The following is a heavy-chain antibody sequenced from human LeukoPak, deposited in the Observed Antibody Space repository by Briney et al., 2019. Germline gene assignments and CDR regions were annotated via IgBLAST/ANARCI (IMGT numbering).Heavy chain of an antibody. D-gene: IGHD3-10*01. CDR3: ARENYGSGSYEGYFDY. J-gene: IGHJ4*02. V-gene: IGHV3-21*01. Sequence: GGSLRLSCAASGFTFSSYSVNWVRQAPGKGLEWVSSISSSSSYIYYADSVKGRFTISRDNAENSLYLQMNSLRAEDTAVYYCARENYGSGSYEGYFDYWGQGTLVTVSS. CDR2: ISSSSSYI. CDR1: GFTFSSYS.